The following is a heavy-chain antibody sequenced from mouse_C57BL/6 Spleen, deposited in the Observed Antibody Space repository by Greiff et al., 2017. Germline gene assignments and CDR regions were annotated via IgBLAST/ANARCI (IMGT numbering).Heavy chain of an antibody. Sequence: EVKLVESGGGLVQPGGSMKLSCVASGFTFSNYWMNWVRQSPEKGLEWVAQIRLKSDNYATHYAESVKGRFTISRDDSKSSVYLQMNNLRAEDTGIYYCTGGYYDYDGFAYWGQGTLVTVSA. CDR2: IRLKSDNYAT. J-gene: IGHJ3*01. D-gene: IGHD2-4*01. CDR3: TGGYYDYDGFAY. V-gene: IGHV6-3*01. CDR1: GFTFSNYW.